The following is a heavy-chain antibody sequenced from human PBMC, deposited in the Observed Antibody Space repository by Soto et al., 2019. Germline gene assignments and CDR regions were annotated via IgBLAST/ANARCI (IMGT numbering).Heavy chain of an antibody. CDR2: LYYSGST. V-gene: IGHV4-31*03. Sequence: QVQLQESGPGLVKPSQTLSLTCTVSGGSISSGGYYWSWIRQHPGKGLEWIGYLYYSGSTYYNPSLKSRVTISVDTSKNQFSLKLSSVTAADTAVYYCASQRYCSSTSCSRDYWGQGTLVTVSS. D-gene: IGHD2-2*01. CDR3: ASQRYCSSTSCSRDY. CDR1: GGSISSGGYY. J-gene: IGHJ4*02.